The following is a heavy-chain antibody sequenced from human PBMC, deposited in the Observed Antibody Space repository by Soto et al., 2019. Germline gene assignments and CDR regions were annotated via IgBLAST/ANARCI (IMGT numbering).Heavy chain of an antibody. J-gene: IGHJ6*02. CDR1: GGTFSSYA. CDR3: ARDDVDTPIYQDYGRDV. CDR2: IIPIFGTA. V-gene: IGHV1-69*13. Sequence: TVKVSCKASGGTFSSYAISWVRQAPGQGLEWMGGIIPIFGTANYAQKFQGRVTITADESTSTAYMELSSLRCEDTSFYYCARDDVDTPIYQDYGRDVWGQGTTVT. D-gene: IGHD5-18*01.